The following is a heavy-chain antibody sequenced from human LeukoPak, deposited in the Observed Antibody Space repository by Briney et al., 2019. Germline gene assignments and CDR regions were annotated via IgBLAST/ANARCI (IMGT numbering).Heavy chain of an antibody. D-gene: IGHD6-6*01. CDR3: ARGPYDSSSSDWYFDL. V-gene: IGHV1-2*02. J-gene: IGHJ2*01. CDR1: GYTFTGYY. CDR2: INPNSGGT. Sequence: GASVKVSCKASGYTFTGYYMHWVRQAPGQGLEWMGWINPNSGGTNYAQKFQGRVTMTRGTSISTVYMELSRLRSDDTAVYYCARGPYDSSSSDWYFDLWGRGTLVTVSS.